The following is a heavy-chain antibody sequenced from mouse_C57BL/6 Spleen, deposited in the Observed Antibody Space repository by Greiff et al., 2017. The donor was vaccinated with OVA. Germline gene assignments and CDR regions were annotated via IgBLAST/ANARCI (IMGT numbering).Heavy chain of an antibody. Sequence: QVQLKESGAELVKPGASVKLSCKASGYTFTSYWMHWVKQRPGQGLEWIGMIHPNSGSTNYNEKFTSKATLTVDKASSTAYMQLSSLTSAYSAVYYCARRVSSYAMDYWGQGTSVAVSS. D-gene: IGHD1-3*01. V-gene: IGHV1-64*01. CDR3: ARRVSSYAMDY. J-gene: IGHJ4*01. CDR1: GYTFTSYW. CDR2: IHPNSGST.